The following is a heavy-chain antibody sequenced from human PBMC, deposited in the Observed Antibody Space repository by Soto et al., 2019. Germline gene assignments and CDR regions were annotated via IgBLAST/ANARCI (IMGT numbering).Heavy chain of an antibody. J-gene: IGHJ4*02. CDR3: ARGGTVVNGFDY. CDR2: IYYSGTT. D-gene: IGHD2-15*01. Sequence: SETLSLTCTVSGGSISSGGYYWSWIRQHPGKGLEWIGYIYYSGTTNYNPSLKSRVTISVDTSKNQFSLQLSSVTPADTAVYYCARGGTVVNGFDYWGQGTLVTVSS. CDR1: GGSISSGGYY. V-gene: IGHV4-61*08.